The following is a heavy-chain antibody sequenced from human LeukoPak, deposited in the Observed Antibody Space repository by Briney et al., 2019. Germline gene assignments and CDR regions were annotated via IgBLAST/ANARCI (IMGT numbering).Heavy chain of an antibody. CDR2: IFYSGRT. D-gene: IGHD1-26*01. CDR3: ARDRAPRGSYEIYYFDY. Sequence: PSETLSLTCTVSGASISSSSYSWGWVRQLPGKGLEWIGSIFYSGRTDYTPSLKSRVAMSVDTSKNQFSLRLSSVTAADTAVYYCARDRAPRGSYEIYYFDYWGQGTLVTVSS. V-gene: IGHV4-39*07. J-gene: IGHJ4*02. CDR1: GASISSSSYS.